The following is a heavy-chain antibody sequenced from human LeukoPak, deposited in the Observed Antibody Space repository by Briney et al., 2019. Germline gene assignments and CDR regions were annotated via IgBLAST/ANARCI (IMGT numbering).Heavy chain of an antibody. V-gene: IGHV3-30*03. CDR3: YIRRDGYNRAFDI. J-gene: IGHJ3*02. Sequence: GGSLRLSCEVSGFTSGTNGLTYGLTWVRQAPGKGLEWVAVISYDGSNKYYADSVKGRFTISRDNSKNTLYLQMNSLRAEDTAVYYCYIRRDGYNRAFDIWGQGTMVTVSS. D-gene: IGHD5-24*01. CDR2: ISYDGSNK. CDR1: GFTSGTNGLT.